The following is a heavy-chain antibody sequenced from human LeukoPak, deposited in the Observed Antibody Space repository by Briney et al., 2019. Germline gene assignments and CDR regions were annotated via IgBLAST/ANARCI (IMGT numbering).Heavy chain of an antibody. CDR3: ARDPHSTYYGMDV. J-gene: IGHJ6*02. V-gene: IGHV3-53*01. Sequence: PGGSLRLSCAASGFTVSSNYMSWVRQAPGKGLEWVSVIYSGGSTYYADSVKGRFTISRDNSKNTLYLQMNSLRAEDTAVYYCARDPHSTYYGMDVWGQGTTVTVSS. CDR2: IYSGGST. CDR1: GFTVSSNY. D-gene: IGHD1-26*01.